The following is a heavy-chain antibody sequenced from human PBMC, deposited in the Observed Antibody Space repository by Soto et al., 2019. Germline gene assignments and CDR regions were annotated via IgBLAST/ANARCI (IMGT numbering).Heavy chain of an antibody. CDR3: ARAVAVPADFDY. V-gene: IGHV1-3*05. D-gene: IGHD6-19*01. J-gene: IGHJ4*02. Sequence: QVQLVQSGAEEKKPGASVKVSCKAPGYTFTGYAMHWVRQAPGQRLEWMGWINAANGNTKYSQKFQGRVTITRDTSASTAYMELSSLRSEDTAVYYCARAVAVPADFDYWGQGSLVTVSS. CDR1: GYTFTGYA. CDR2: INAANGNT.